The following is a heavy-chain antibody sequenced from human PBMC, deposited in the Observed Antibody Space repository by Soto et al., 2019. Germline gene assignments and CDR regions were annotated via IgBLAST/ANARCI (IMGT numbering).Heavy chain of an antibody. J-gene: IGHJ6*02. D-gene: IGHD5-12*01. CDR2: IYYSGST. CDR1: GGSISSGGYY. Sequence: QVQLQESGPGLVKPSQTLSLTCTVSGGSISSGGYYWSWIRQHPGKGLEWIGYIYYSGSTYYNPSLKSRVTISVDTSKNQFSLKLSSVTAADTAVYYCARDTGDIVATNPHYGMDVWGQGTTVTVSS. CDR3: ARDTGDIVATNPHYGMDV. V-gene: IGHV4-31*03.